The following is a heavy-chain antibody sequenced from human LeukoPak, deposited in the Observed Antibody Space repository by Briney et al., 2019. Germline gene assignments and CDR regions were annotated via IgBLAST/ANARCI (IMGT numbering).Heavy chain of an antibody. Sequence: SETLSLTCTVSGGSISSYYWSWIRQPPGKGLEWIGYIYYSGSTNYNPSLKSRVTISVDTSKNQFSLKLSSVTAADTAVYYCARAPIVVVPAAMVPYYYYYMDVWGKGTTATVSS. V-gene: IGHV4-59*01. CDR2: IYYSGST. D-gene: IGHD2-2*01. CDR3: ARAPIVVVPAAMVPYYYYYMDV. J-gene: IGHJ6*03. CDR1: GGSISSYY.